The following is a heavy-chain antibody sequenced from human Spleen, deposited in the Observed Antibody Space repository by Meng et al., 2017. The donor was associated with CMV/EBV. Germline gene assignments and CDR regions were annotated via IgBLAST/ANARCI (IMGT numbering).Heavy chain of an antibody. CDR3: ARATYYYGSGSYYGSFDP. D-gene: IGHD3-10*01. CDR1: TFPTYG. Sequence: TFPTYGISWVRQAPGQGLEWMGWISAYNGNPNYAQKLQGRVTMTTDTSTSTAYMELRSLRSDDTAVYYCARATYYYGSGSYYGSFDPWGQGTLVTVSS. CDR2: ISAYNGNP. J-gene: IGHJ5*02. V-gene: IGHV1-18*01.